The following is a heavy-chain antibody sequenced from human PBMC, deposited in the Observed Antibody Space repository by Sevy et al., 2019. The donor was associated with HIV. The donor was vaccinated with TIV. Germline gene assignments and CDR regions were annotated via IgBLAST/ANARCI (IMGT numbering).Heavy chain of an antibody. CDR1: GFTFSSYA. V-gene: IGHV3-23*01. J-gene: IGHJ5*02. CDR3: AKALDHSSSWYPNNWFDP. D-gene: IGHD6-13*01. Sequence: GGSLRLSCAASGFTFSSYAMSWVRQAPGKGLEWVSAISGSGGSTYYADSVKGRFTTSRDNSKNTLYLQMNSLRAEDTAVYYCAKALDHSSSWYPNNWFDPWGQGTLVTVSS. CDR2: ISGSGGST.